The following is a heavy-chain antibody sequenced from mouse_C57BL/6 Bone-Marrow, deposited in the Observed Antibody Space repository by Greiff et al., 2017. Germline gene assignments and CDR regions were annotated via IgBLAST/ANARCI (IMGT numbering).Heavy chain of an antibody. CDR2: IRLKSDNYAT. Sequence: EVQLVESGGGLVQPGGSMKLSCVASGFTFSNYWMNWVRQSPEKGLEWVAQIRLKSDNYATHYAESVKGRFTISRDDSKSSVYLQMNNLRAEDTVIYYCTEFDGNYYFDYWGQGTTLTVSS. D-gene: IGHD2-1*01. CDR3: TEFDGNYYFDY. V-gene: IGHV6-3*01. CDR1: GFTFSNYW. J-gene: IGHJ2*01.